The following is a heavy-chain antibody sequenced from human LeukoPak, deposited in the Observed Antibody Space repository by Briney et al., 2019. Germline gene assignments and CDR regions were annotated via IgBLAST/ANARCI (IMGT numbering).Heavy chain of an antibody. CDR2: ISGSGGST. D-gene: IGHD6-19*01. CDR3: AKPLKQWLVLGWFDP. J-gene: IGHJ5*02. CDR1: GFTFSSYA. Sequence: GASLRLSCAASGFTFSSYAMSWVRQAPGKGLEWVSAISGSGGSTYYADSVKGRFTISRDNSKNTLYLQMNSLRAEDTAVYYCAKPLKQWLVLGWFDPWGKGTLVTVSS. V-gene: IGHV3-23*01.